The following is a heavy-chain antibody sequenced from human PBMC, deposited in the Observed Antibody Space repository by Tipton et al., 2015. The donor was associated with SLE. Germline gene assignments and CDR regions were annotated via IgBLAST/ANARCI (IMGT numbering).Heavy chain of an antibody. Sequence: SLRLSCAASGFIFNSYSMHWVRQASGKGLGWVAVISYDGSNKFYAESVKGRFTISRDDSKNTLYLQMNSLRADDTAVYYCARDYYDILTGYSTNYFYMDVWGKGTTVTVSS. CDR1: GFIFNSYS. CDR3: ARDYYDILTGYSTNYFYMDV. J-gene: IGHJ6*03. D-gene: IGHD3-9*01. CDR2: ISYDGSNK. V-gene: IGHV3-30*04.